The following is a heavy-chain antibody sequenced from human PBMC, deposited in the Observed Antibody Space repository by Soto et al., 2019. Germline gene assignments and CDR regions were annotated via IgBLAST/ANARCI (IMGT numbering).Heavy chain of an antibody. CDR2: INHSGST. CDR3: ARVLLCFGEFDC. CDR1: GGSFSGYY. J-gene: IGHJ4*02. D-gene: IGHD3-10*01. V-gene: IGHV4-34*01. Sequence: SETLSLTCAVYGGSFSGYYWSWIRQPPGKGLEWIGEINHSGSTNYNPSLKSRVTISVDTSKTLFSLKLSSVTAADTAVYYCARVLLCFGEFDCWGQGTLVTVSS.